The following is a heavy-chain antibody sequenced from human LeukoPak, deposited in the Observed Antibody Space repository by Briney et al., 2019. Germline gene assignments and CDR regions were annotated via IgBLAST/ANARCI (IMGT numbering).Heavy chain of an antibody. CDR1: GGTFSSYA. CDR2: IIPIFGTA. CDR3: ARGPELERFDY. D-gene: IGHD1-1*01. Sequence: SVKLSCKASGGTFSSYAISWVRQAPGQGLEGMGGIIPIFGTANYAQKFQGRVTITTDESTSTAYMELSRLRSEDTAVYYCARGPELERFDYWGQGTLVTVSS. V-gene: IGHV1-69*05. J-gene: IGHJ4*02.